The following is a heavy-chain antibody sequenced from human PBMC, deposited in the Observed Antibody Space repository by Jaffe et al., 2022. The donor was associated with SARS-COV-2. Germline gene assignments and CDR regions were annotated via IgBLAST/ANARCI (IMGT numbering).Heavy chain of an antibody. CDR1: GFTFSSYW. V-gene: IGHV3-7*01. Sequence: EVQLVESGGGLVQPGGSLRLSCAASGFTFSSYWMSWVRQAPGKGLEWVANIKQDGSEKYYVDSVKGRFTISRDNAKNSLYLQMNSLRAEDTAVYYCARVGRTYSSSWDYWGQGTLVTVSS. D-gene: IGHD6-13*01. CDR3: ARVGRTYSSSWDY. CDR2: IKQDGSEK. J-gene: IGHJ4*02.